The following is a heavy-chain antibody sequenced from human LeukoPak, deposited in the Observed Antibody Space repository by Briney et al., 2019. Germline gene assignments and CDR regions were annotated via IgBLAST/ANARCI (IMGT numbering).Heavy chain of an antibody. D-gene: IGHD4-17*01. Sequence: ASVKVSCKTSGYTFTNYGIDWVRQAPGQGLEWMGWINTNTGNPAYAQAFTGRSVFSLDTSVSTAYQQISSLKADDTAVYYCARHRRLATVTKYLYYFDYWGQGTLVTVSS. CDR2: INTNTGNP. CDR3: ARHRRLATVTKYLYYFDY. CDR1: GYTFTNYG. J-gene: IGHJ4*02. V-gene: IGHV7-4-1*02.